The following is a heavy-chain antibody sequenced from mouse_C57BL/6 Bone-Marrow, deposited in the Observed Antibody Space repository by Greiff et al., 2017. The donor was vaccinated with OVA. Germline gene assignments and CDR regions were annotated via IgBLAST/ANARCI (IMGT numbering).Heavy chain of an antibody. CDR1: GFSLTSYG. CDR3: ARENYGRYFDY. CDR2: IWSGGST. V-gene: IGHV2-2*01. D-gene: IGHD1-1*01. Sequence: VQRVESGPGLVQPSQSLSITCTVSGFSLTSYGVHWVRQSPGKGLEWLGVIWSGGSTDYNAAFISRLSISKDNSKSQVFFKMNSLQADDTAIDYCARENYGRYFDYWGQGTTLTVSS. J-gene: IGHJ2*01.